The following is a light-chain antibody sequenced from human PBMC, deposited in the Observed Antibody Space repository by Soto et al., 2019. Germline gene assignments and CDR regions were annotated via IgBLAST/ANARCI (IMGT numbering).Light chain of an antibody. CDR1: SSDVGGYNY. CDR3: SSYTSRITLAYV. Sequence: QSVLTQHASVSGSPGQSITISCTGTSSDVGGYNYVSWYQQHPGKAPKLMIYEVSNRPSGVSNRFSGSKSGNTASLTISGLQAEDEADYYGSSYTSRITLAYVFGRGTKLTVL. V-gene: IGLV2-14*01. CDR2: EVS. J-gene: IGLJ1*01.